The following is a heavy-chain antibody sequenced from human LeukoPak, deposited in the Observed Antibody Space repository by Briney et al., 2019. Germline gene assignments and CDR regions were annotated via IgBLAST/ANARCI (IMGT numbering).Heavy chain of an antibody. V-gene: IGHV6-1*01. Sequence: SQTLSLTCAISGDGFSSDTTAWNWIRQSPSRGLEWLGRAYYTTKWITNYAVSVRSRITVNPNTSNNQFSLQLYSVTPEDTAVYYCARWYWAHGMNVWGPGTTVTVSS. J-gene: IGHJ6*02. CDR3: ARWYWAHGMNV. D-gene: IGHD2-15*01. CDR1: GDGFSSDTTA. CDR2: AYYTTKWIT.